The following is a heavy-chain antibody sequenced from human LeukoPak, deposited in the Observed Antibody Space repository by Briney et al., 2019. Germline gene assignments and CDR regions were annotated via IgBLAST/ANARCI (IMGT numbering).Heavy chain of an antibody. V-gene: IGHV5-51*01. D-gene: IGHD3-3*01. CDR1: GYTFTNYW. J-gene: IGHJ4*02. CDR3: ARGGDFWSAYSRSYFDS. Sequence: GESLKISCKGSGYTFTNYWIAWVRQMPGKGLEWVGIIYPGDSDAKYSPSFQGLVTISADKSISTAYLQWSSLKTSDTAMYYCARGGDFWSAYSRSYFDSWGQGTLVTVSS. CDR2: IYPGDSDA.